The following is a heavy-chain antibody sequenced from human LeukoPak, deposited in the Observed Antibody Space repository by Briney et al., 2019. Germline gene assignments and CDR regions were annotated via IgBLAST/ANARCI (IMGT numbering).Heavy chain of an antibody. CDR1: GGSISSYY. J-gene: IGHJ6*03. Sequence: SETLSLTCTVSGGSISSYYWSWIRQSAGKGLEWIGRIYTSGSTNYNPSLKSRVTMSVDTSKNQFSLKLSSVTAADTAVYYCARERGYYYGSGEGYYYMDVWGKGTTVTVSS. V-gene: IGHV4-4*07. CDR2: IYTSGST. CDR3: ARERGYYYGSGEGYYYMDV. D-gene: IGHD3-10*01.